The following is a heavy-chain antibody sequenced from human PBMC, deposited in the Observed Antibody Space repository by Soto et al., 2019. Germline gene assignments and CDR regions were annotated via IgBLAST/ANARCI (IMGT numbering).Heavy chain of an antibody. V-gene: IGHV3-30*18. CDR2: ISYDGSNK. J-gene: IGHJ6*03. CDR1: GFTFSSYG. D-gene: IGHD4-17*01. Sequence: GGSLRLSCAASGFTFSSYGMHWVRQAPGKGLEWVAVISYDGSNKYYADSVKGRFTISRDNSKNTLYLQMNSLRAEDTAVYYCAKDESTVTYSYYYMDVWGKGTTVTLAS. CDR3: AKDESTVTYSYYYMDV.